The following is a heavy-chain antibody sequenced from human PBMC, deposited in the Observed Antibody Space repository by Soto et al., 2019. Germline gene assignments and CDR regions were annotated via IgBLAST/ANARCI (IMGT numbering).Heavy chain of an antibody. Sequence: QVQLVQSGTEVKKPGSSVKVSCKASGGTFRNYPINWVRQAPGQGLEWMGSIFPLTDIPDYAQNFQARLTINAAKSTITAYMELSSPTPDHTAMYFCARGPFIIITYIESWGQGTLVTVSS. CDR3: ARGPFIIITYIES. CDR1: GGTFRNYP. D-gene: IGHD3-10*01. J-gene: IGHJ4*02. V-gene: IGHV1-69*02. CDR2: IFPLTDIP.